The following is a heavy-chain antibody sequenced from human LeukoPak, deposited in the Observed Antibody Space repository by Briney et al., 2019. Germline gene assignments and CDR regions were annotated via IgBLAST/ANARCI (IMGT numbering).Heavy chain of an antibody. CDR3: ARGDYSSSFYYYYGMDV. CDR2: ISSSSSYI. Sequence: GGSLRLSCAASGFTFSSYSMNWVRQVPGKGLEWVSSISSSSSYIYYADSVKGRFTISRDNAKNSLYLQMNSLRAEDTAVYYCARGDYSSSFYYYYGMDVWGKGTTVTVSS. D-gene: IGHD6-13*01. V-gene: IGHV3-21*01. CDR1: GFTFSSYS. J-gene: IGHJ6*04.